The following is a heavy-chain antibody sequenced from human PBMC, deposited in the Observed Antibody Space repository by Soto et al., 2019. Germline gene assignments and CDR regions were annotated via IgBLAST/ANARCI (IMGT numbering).Heavy chain of an antibody. V-gene: IGHV3-23*01. CDR1: GFTFNSCA. CDR2: ISASGAST. CDR3: AKYEDRSLFHFDY. Sequence: GGSLRLSCATSGFTFNSCAMSWVRQAPGKGLEWVSSISASGASTYYADSVKGRFTISTDTSKNTLFLQMNSLRAEDTAVYYCAKYEDRSLFHFDYWGQGTLVTVSS. D-gene: IGHD2-21*01. J-gene: IGHJ4*02.